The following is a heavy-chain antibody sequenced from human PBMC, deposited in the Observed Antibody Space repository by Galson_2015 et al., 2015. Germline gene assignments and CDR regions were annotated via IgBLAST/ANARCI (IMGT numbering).Heavy chain of an antibody. Sequence: SVKVSCKASGYTFTSYYMHRVRQAPGQGLEWMGIINPSGGSTSYAQKFQGRVTMTRDTSTSTVYMELSSLRSEDTAVYYCAREVVGATWWFDPWGQGTLVTVSS. CDR3: AREVVGATWWFDP. J-gene: IGHJ5*02. CDR2: INPSGGST. V-gene: IGHV1-46*01. CDR1: GYTFTSYY. D-gene: IGHD1-26*01.